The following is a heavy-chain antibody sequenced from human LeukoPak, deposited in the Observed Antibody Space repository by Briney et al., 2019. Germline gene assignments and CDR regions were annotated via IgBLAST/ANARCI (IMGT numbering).Heavy chain of an antibody. J-gene: IGHJ6*03. CDR2: INHSGST. Sequence: SETLSLTCAVYGGSFSGYYWSWIRQPPGKGLEWSGEINHSGSTNYNPSLKSRVTISVDTTKNHFSLKLSSVTAADTAVYYCARHGYYYDSSGYYRLTGGYYYMDVWGKGTTVTISS. D-gene: IGHD3-22*01. CDR1: GGSFSGYY. CDR3: ARHGYYYDSSGYYRLTGGYYYMDV. V-gene: IGHV4-34*01.